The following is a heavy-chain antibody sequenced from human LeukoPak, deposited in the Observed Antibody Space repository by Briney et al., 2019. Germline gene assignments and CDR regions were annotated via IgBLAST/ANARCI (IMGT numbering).Heavy chain of an antibody. J-gene: IGHJ3*02. V-gene: IGHV3-7*01. CDR2: IEQDGSEK. Sequence: PGGSLRLSCAASGFTFSSYWMSWVRQAPGKGLEWVANIEQDGSEKYYVDSVKGRFTISRDNAKNSLYLQMNSLRAEDTAVYYCARDDSSSWYPTPFDIWGQGTMVTVSS. D-gene: IGHD6-13*01. CDR3: ARDDSSSWYPTPFDI. CDR1: GFTFSSYW.